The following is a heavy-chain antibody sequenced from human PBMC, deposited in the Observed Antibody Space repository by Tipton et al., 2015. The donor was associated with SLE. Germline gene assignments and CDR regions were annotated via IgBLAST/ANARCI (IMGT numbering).Heavy chain of an antibody. Sequence: TLSLTCAVYGGSFSGYYWSWIRQPPGKGLEWIGEINHSGSTNYNPSLKSRVTISVDTSKNQFSLNLSSVTAADTAVYYCARGAAAAGTSFDYWGQGTLVTVSS. CDR2: INHSGST. V-gene: IGHV4-34*01. CDR1: GGSFSGYY. D-gene: IGHD6-13*01. J-gene: IGHJ4*02. CDR3: ARGAAAAGTSFDY.